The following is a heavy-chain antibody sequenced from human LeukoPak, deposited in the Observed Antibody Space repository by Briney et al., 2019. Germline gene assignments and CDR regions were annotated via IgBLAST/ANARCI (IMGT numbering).Heavy chain of an antibody. D-gene: IGHD6-13*01. CDR3: AKAAAGSQHSYYYYYYLDV. J-gene: IGHJ6*03. V-gene: IGHV1-2*02. CDR1: GYTFTGYY. Sequence: ASVKVSCKASGYTFTGYYMHWVRQAPGQGLECMGWINPNSGGTNYAQKFQGRVTMTRDTSISTAYMELSRLRPDDTAVYYCAKAAAGSQHSYYYYYYLDVWGTGTTVTISS. CDR2: INPNSGGT.